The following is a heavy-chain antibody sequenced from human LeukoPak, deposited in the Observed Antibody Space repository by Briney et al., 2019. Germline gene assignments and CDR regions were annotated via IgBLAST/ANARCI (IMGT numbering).Heavy chain of an antibody. D-gene: IGHD2-15*01. J-gene: IGHJ1*01. V-gene: IGHV3-48*02. CDR3: ARGETRIVH. CDR2: ITSVSAI. CDR1: GLTFSSYS. Sequence: GGSLRLSCAASGLTFSSYSMNSVRQAPGKGMEWVSQITSVSAIYYADSVKGRFTISRDNAKNSLYLHMNSLREGDTAMYYCARGETRIVHWGQGTLVTVSS.